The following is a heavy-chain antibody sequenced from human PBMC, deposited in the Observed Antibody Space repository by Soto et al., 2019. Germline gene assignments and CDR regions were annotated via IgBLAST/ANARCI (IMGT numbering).Heavy chain of an antibody. CDR2: FYYSGST. CDR1: GGSISSGPYS. D-gene: IGHD2-2*01. V-gene: IGHV4-39*01. J-gene: IGHJ6*02. Sequence: SETLSLTCTVPGGSISSGPYSWGWIRQPPGKGLEWIGTFYYSGSTYYNPSLESRVTISVDTSKNQFSLKVSSVTAADTAVYYCARLGGYCSSTSCYGYYGMAVWGQGTTVTVSS. CDR3: ARLGGYCSSTSCYGYYGMAV.